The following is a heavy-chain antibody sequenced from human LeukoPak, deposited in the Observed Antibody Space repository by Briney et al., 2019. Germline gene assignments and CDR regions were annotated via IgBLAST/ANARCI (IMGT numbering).Heavy chain of an antibody. Sequence: GASVKVSCKASGYTFTSYGISWVRQAPGQGLEWMGWISAYNGNTNYAQKLQGRVTMTTDTSTSTAYMELRSLRSDDTAVYYCARGADYGDYKNWFDPWGQGTLVTVSS. V-gene: IGHV1-18*01. CDR3: ARGADYGDYKNWFDP. CDR2: ISAYNGNT. J-gene: IGHJ5*02. D-gene: IGHD4-17*01. CDR1: GYTFTSYG.